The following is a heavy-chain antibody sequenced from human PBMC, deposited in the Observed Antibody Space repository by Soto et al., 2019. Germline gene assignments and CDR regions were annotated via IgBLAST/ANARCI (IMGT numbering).Heavy chain of an antibody. D-gene: IGHD5-12*01. Sequence: GGSLRLSCAASGFTFSSYGMHWARQAPGKGLEWVAVISYDGSNKYYADSVKGRFTISRDNSKNTLYLQMNSLRAEDTAVYYCAKRQEMATITDYYYYYGMDVWGQGTTVTVSS. V-gene: IGHV3-30*18. J-gene: IGHJ6*02. CDR3: AKRQEMATITDYYYYYGMDV. CDR2: ISYDGSNK. CDR1: GFTFSSYG.